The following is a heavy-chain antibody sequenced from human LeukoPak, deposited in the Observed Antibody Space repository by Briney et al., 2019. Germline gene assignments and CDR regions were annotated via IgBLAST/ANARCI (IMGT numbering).Heavy chain of an antibody. D-gene: IGHD1-26*01. J-gene: IGHJ5*02. CDR2: IYYSGST. CDR3: ARGNYREATRLNWFDP. V-gene: IGHV4-59*01. Sequence: SETLSLTCTVSGGSISSYYWSWIRQPPGEGLEWIGYIYYSGSTNYNPSLKSRVTISVDTSKNQFSLKLSSVTAADTAVYYCARGNYREATRLNWFDPWGQGTLVTVS. CDR1: GGSISSYY.